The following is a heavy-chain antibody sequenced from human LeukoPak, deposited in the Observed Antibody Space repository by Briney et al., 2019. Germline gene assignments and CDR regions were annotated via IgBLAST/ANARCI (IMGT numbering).Heavy chain of an antibody. CDR3: ARVGXXXXXXNXDY. Sequence: SETLSLTCTVSGGSIGSSSYYWGWIRQPPGKGLEXXGSIYYSGSTXYNPSLKSRVTISVDTSKNQFSLKLSSVTAADTAVYYCARVGXXXXXXNXDYWGQGXLVTVSS. J-gene: IGHJ4*02. CDR2: IYYSGST. CDR1: GGSIGSSSYY. V-gene: IGHV4-39*07.